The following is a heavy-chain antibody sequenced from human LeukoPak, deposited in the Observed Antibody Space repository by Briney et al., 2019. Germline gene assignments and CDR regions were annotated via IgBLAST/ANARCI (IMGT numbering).Heavy chain of an antibody. Sequence: SETLSLTCAVYGGSFSGYYWSWIRQPPGKGLEWIGSIYHSGSTYYNPSLKSRVTISVDTSKNQFSLKLSSVTAADTAVYYCARLFSGDFWSGYYLRYNWFDPWGQGTLVTVSS. CDR1: GGSFSGYY. V-gene: IGHV4-34*01. D-gene: IGHD3-3*01. CDR3: ARLFSGDFWSGYYLRYNWFDP. J-gene: IGHJ5*02. CDR2: IYHSGST.